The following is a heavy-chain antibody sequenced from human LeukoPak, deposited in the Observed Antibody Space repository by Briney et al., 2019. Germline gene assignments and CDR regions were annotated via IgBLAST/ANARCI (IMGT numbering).Heavy chain of an antibody. J-gene: IGHJ4*02. Sequence: SETLSLTCTVSGYSISVGFNWAWIRQPPGKGLEWIGSIYLSGNTYYNPSLKSRVTISLDTSKNQFSLRLSSVTAADTAVYYCARAAAAGIIDYWGQGTLVTVSS. CDR2: IYLSGNT. CDR1: GYSISVGFN. V-gene: IGHV4-38-2*02. D-gene: IGHD6-13*01. CDR3: ARAAAAGIIDY.